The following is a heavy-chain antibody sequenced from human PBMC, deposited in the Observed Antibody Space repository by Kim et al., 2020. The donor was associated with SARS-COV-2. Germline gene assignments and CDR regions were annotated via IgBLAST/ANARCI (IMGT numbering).Heavy chain of an antibody. V-gene: IGHV3-15*01. CDR1: GFTFSNAW. CDR2: IKSKTDGGTT. J-gene: IGHJ4*02. Sequence: GGSLRLSCAASGFTFSNAWMSWVRQAPGKGLEWVGRIKSKTDGGTTDYAAPVKGRFTISRDDSKNTLYLQMNSLKTEDTAVYYCTTDDSRGYLKPGIAAAGTIYWGQGTLVTVSS. CDR3: TTDDSRGYLKPGIAAAGTIY. D-gene: IGHD6-13*01.